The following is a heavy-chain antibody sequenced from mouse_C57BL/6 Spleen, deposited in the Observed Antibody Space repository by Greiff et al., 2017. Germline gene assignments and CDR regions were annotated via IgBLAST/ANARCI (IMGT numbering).Heavy chain of an antibody. D-gene: IGHD1-2*01. CDR3: ARQLDYYGLDY. CDR1: GFTFSSYG. J-gene: IGHJ2*01. Sequence: EVHLVESGGDLVKPGGSLKLSCAASGFTFSSYGMSWVRQTPDKRLEWVATISSGGSYTYYPDSVKGRFTISRDNAKNTLYLQMSSLKSEDTAMYYCARQLDYYGLDYWGQGTTLTVSS. V-gene: IGHV5-6*01. CDR2: ISSGGSYT.